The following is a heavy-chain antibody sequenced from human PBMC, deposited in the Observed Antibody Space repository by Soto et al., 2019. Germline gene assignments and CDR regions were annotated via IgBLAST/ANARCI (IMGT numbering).Heavy chain of an antibody. CDR2: INHSGST. Sequence: QVQLQQWGAGLLKPSETLPLTCAVYGGSFSGYYWSWIRQPPGKGLEWSGEINHSGSTNYNPSLKSRVTISVDTSKNQFSLKLSSVTAADTAVYYCARGRLRHDSSGYYQGWFDPWGQGTLVTVSS. D-gene: IGHD3-22*01. CDR3: ARGRLRHDSSGYYQGWFDP. V-gene: IGHV4-34*01. J-gene: IGHJ5*02. CDR1: GGSFSGYY.